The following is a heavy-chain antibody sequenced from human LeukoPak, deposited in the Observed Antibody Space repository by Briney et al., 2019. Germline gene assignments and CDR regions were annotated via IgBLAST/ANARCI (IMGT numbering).Heavy chain of an antibody. D-gene: IGHD6-13*01. Sequence: SVKVSCTASGGTFSSYAISWVRQAPGQGLEWMGRIIPIFGIANYAEKFQGRVTITADKSTSTAYMKLSSLRSEDTAVYYCARGQVEGGYQRSIAAAGEGWFDPWGQGTLVTVSS. CDR1: GGTFSSYA. V-gene: IGHV1-69*04. CDR2: IIPIFGIA. CDR3: ARGQVEGGYQRSIAAAGEGWFDP. J-gene: IGHJ5*02.